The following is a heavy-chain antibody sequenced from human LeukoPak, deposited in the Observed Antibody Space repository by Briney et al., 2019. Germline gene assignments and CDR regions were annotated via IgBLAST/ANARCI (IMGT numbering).Heavy chain of an antibody. CDR1: GYTFTGYY. J-gene: IGHJ4*02. CDR2: INPNSGGT. D-gene: IGHD3-22*01. CDR3: ASEQTYDSSGYFVF. Sequence: APVMVSCKASGYTFTGYYMHWVRQAPGQGLEWMGWINPNSGGTNYAQKFQGRVTMTRDTSISTAYMELSRLRSDDTAVYYCASEQTYDSSGYFVFWGQGTLVTVSS. V-gene: IGHV1-2*02.